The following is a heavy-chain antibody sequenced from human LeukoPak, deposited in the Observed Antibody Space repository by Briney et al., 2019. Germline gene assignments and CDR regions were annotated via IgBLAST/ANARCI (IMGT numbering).Heavy chain of an antibody. D-gene: IGHD3-3*01. Sequence: ASVKVSCKVSGYTLTELSMHRVRQAPGQGLEWMGIINPSGGSTSYAQKFQGRVTMTRDMSTSTVYMELSSLRSEDTAVYYCARDYDFWSGHPWGQGTLVTVSS. J-gene: IGHJ5*02. CDR3: ARDYDFWSGHP. CDR2: INPSGGST. CDR1: GYTLTELS. V-gene: IGHV1-46*01.